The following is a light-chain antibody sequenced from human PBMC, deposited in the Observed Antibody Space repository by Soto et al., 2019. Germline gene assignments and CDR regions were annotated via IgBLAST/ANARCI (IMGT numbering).Light chain of an antibody. CDR2: DTS. CDR1: QSVGSN. CDR3: QQYNNWPRT. J-gene: IGKJ1*01. Sequence: EMVMTQSPDTLSVSPGETATLSCRASQSVGSNLAWYQQKPGQAPRLLIYDTSTRATGIPVRFSGSGFGTDFTLTISSLQSEDFAVYFCQQYNNWPRTFGQGTKVDIK. V-gene: IGKV3D-15*01.